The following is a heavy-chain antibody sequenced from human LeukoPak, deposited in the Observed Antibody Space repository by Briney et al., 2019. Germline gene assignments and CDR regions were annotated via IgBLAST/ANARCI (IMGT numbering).Heavy chain of an antibody. D-gene: IGHD3-10*01. V-gene: IGHV1-2*02. CDR3: ARNIWFGESSDAFDI. Sequence: ASVKVSCKASGYTFTGYYMHWVRQAPGQGLEWMGWINPNSGGTNYAQKFQGRVTMTRDTSIRTAYMELSRLRSDDTAVYYCARNIWFGESSDAFDIWGQGTMVTVSS. J-gene: IGHJ3*02. CDR2: INPNSGGT. CDR1: GYTFTGYY.